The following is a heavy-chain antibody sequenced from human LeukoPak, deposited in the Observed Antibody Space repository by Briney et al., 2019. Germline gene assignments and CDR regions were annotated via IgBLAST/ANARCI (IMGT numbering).Heavy chain of an antibody. Sequence: EASVKVSCKASGYTFTSYGITWVRQAPGQGLEWMGCISAYNGNTNYAQKLQGRVTMTTDRSTSTAYMELRSLRAEDTAVYYCAKEGYSSSQEGEWFDPWGQGTLVTVSS. D-gene: IGHD6-13*01. J-gene: IGHJ5*02. CDR1: GYTFTSYG. V-gene: IGHV1-18*01. CDR2: ISAYNGNT. CDR3: AKEGYSSSQEGEWFDP.